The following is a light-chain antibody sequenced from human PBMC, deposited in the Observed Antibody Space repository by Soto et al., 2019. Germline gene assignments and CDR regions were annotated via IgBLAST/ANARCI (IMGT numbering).Light chain of an antibody. J-gene: IGLJ2*01. CDR3: AAWDDSLNAVV. V-gene: IGLV1-44*01. CDR2: NTY. Sequence: QAVVTQPPSASGTPGQRVTISCSGSSSNIGSHTVNWYQQLPGTAPRLLIYNTYYRPSGVPDRFSGSKSGTSASLAISGLQSEDEADYYCAAWDDSLNAVVFGGGTKVTVL. CDR1: SSNIGSHT.